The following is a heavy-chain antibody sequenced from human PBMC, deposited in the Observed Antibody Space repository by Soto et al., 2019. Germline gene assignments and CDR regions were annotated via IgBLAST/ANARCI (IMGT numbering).Heavy chain of an antibody. V-gene: IGHV1-18*01. CDR2: ISAYNGNT. CDR3: ATDRAAWNWFDP. CDR1: GYTFTSYG. D-gene: IGHD6-13*01. J-gene: IGHJ5*02. Sequence: ASVKVSCKASGYTFTSYGISWVRQAPGQGLEWMGWISAYNGNTNYAQKLQGRVTMTTDTSTSTAYMELRSLRSDDTAVYYCATDRAAWNWFDPWGQGTLVTVYS.